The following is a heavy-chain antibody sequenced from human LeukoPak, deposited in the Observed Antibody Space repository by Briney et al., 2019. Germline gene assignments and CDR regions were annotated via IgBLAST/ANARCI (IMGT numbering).Heavy chain of an antibody. J-gene: IGHJ4*02. CDR1: GFTFSSYS. CDR2: ISSSSTI. V-gene: IGHV3-48*01. D-gene: IGHD2-2*01. CDR3: AKREVVPAAGY. Sequence: GGSLRLSCAVSGFTFSSYSMNWVRQAPGKGLEWVSYISSSSTIYYADSVKGRFTISRDNAKNSLYLQMNSLRAEDTAVYYCAKREVVPAAGYWGQGTLVTVSS.